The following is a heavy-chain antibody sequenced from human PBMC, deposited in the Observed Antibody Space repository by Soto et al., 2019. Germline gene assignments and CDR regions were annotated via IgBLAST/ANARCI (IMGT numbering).Heavy chain of an antibody. CDR1: GFTFSSYG. CDR3: ARDSSDSSGYPDY. CDR2: IWYDGSNK. V-gene: IGHV3-33*01. D-gene: IGHD3-22*01. Sequence: GGSLRLSCAASGFTFSSYGMHWVRQAPGKGLEWVAVIWYDGSNKYYADSVKGRFTISRDNSKNTLYLQMNSLRAEDTAVYYCARDSSDSSGYPDYWGQGTLVTSPQ. J-gene: IGHJ4*02.